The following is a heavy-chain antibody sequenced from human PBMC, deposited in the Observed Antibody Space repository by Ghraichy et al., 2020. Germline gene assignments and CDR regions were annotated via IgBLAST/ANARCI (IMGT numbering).Heavy chain of an antibody. J-gene: IGHJ3*02. D-gene: IGHD3-22*01. V-gene: IGHV3-30-3*01. CDR3: ARAVVIDDAFDI. CDR1: GFTFSSYA. Sequence: GGSLRLSCAASGFTFSSYAMHWVRQAPGKGLEWVAVISYDGSNKYYADSVKGRFTISRDNSKNTLYLQMNSLRAEDTAVYYCARAVVIDDAFDIWGQGTMVTVSS. CDR2: ISYDGSNK.